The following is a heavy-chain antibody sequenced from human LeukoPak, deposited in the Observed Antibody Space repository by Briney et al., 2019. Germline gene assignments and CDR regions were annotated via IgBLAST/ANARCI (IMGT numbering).Heavy chain of an antibody. J-gene: IGHJ2*01. Sequence: SETLSLTCTVSGDSISYYNWSWLRQPAGKGLEWIGRILTSGSTNYNPSLKSRVTMSVDTSKNQFSLKLSSVTAADTAVYYCVRRSYDWYFELWGRGTLVTVSS. CDR1: GDSISYYN. CDR2: ILTSGST. CDR3: VRRSYDWYFEL. D-gene: IGHD3-3*01. V-gene: IGHV4-4*07.